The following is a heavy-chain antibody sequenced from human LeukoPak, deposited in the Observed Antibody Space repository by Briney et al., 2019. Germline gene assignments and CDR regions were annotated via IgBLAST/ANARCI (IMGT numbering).Heavy chain of an antibody. CDR2: ISSSGSTI. V-gene: IGHV3-48*03. CDR1: GFTFSSYE. Sequence: LAGGSLRLSCAASGFTFSSYEMNWVRQAPGKGLEWVSYISSSGSTIYYADSVEGRFTISRDNAKNSLYLQMNSLRAEDTAVYYCARAGYYFDYWGQGTLVTVSS. J-gene: IGHJ4*02. CDR3: ARAGYYFDY. D-gene: IGHD3-10*01.